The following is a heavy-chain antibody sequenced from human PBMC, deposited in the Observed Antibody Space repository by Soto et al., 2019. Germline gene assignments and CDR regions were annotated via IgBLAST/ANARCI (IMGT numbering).Heavy chain of an antibody. Sequence: PSETLSLTCTVSGGSISSYYWSWIRQPPGKGLEWIGYIYYSGSTNYNPSLKSRVTISVDTSKNQFSLKLSSVTAADTAVYYCARGRYCSSTSCYGNEYYFDYWGQGTLVTVSS. D-gene: IGHD2-2*01. V-gene: IGHV4-59*01. CDR3: ARGRYCSSTSCYGNEYYFDY. J-gene: IGHJ4*02. CDR2: IYYSGST. CDR1: GGSISSYY.